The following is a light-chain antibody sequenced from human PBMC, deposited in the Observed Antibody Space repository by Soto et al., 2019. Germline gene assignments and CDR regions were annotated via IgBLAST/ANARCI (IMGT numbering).Light chain of an antibody. Sequence: EIVLTQSPGTLSLSPGERATLSCRASQSVSSSYLAWYQQKPGQAPRLLIYGASSRATGIPDRFSGSESGTEFTLTISSLQSEDFAVYYCHHYHNWPMTFGQGTRLEIK. CDR2: GAS. V-gene: IGKV3-20*01. CDR3: HHYHNWPMT. CDR1: QSVSSSY. J-gene: IGKJ5*01.